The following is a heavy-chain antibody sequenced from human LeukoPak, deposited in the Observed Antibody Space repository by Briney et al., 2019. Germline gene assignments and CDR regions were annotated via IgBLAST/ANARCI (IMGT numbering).Heavy chain of an antibody. CDR1: GFTFSSYA. Sequence: GGSLRLSCAASGFTFSSYAMSWVRQAPGKGLEWVSAISGSGGSTYYADSVKGRFAISRDNSKNTLYLQMNSLRAEDTAVYYCAKAMIVVVGVARPFDYWGQGTLVTVSS. CDR3: AKAMIVVVGVARPFDY. J-gene: IGHJ4*02. D-gene: IGHD3-22*01. CDR2: ISGSGGST. V-gene: IGHV3-23*01.